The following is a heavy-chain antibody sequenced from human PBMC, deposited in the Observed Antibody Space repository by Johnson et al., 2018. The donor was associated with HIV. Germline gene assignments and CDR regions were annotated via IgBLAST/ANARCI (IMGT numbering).Heavy chain of an antibody. D-gene: IGHD4-17*01. CDR2: ISFDGNLK. J-gene: IGHJ3*01. CDR1: GFDFSSSW. CDR3: ARDASPWGGEYVGYAFDL. V-gene: IGHV3-33*08. Sequence: QVQLVESGGGLVQPGGSLRLSCAASGFDFSSSWMHWVRHAAGKGPEWVAVISFDGNLKKYADSVKGRFTISRDNSKNTLYLQMTSLKADDSAIYFCARDASPWGGEYVGYAFDLWGQGTVVTVSS.